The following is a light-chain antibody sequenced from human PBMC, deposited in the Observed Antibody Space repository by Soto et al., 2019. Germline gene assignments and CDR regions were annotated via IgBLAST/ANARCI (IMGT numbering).Light chain of an antibody. Sequence: EIVLTQSPGTLSLSPGERATLSCRASQSLSTYSLAWYQQKPGQTPRLLIYAASTRDTDIPDRFNGSGSGTDFALTISGLEPEDFALYYCQQYEASPLTFGPGTKVDVK. CDR3: QQYEASPLT. CDR1: QSLSTYS. V-gene: IGKV3-20*01. J-gene: IGKJ3*01. CDR2: AAS.